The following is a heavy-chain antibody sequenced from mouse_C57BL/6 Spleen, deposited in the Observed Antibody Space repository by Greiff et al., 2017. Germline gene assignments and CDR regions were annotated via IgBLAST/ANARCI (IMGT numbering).Heavy chain of an antibody. CDR1: GYAFTSYW. V-gene: IGHV1-74*01. CDR2: IHPSDSVT. CDR3: AIKDFDG. Sequence: QVQLQQPGAELVRPGASVKVSCKASGYAFTSYWMQWVKQRPGQGLEWIGRIHPSDSVTNYNQKFKGKATLTVDKSSSTAYMQLSSLTSEDSAVYYCAIKDFDGWGTGTTVTVSS. J-gene: IGHJ1*03.